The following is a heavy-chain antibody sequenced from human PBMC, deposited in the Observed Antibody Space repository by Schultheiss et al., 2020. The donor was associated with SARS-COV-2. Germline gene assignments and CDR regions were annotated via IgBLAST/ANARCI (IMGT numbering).Heavy chain of an antibody. CDR2: ISGSGGST. Sequence: GGSLRLSCAASGFSFSSYAMTWVRQAPGKGLEWVSAISGSGGSTYYADSVKGRFTISRDNAKNSLYLQMNSLRAEDTAVYYCAREHSRNYYGSGRYFQHWGQGTLVTVSS. V-gene: IGHV3-23*01. CDR3: AREHSRNYYGSGRYFQH. CDR1: GFSFSSYA. J-gene: IGHJ1*01. D-gene: IGHD3-10*01.